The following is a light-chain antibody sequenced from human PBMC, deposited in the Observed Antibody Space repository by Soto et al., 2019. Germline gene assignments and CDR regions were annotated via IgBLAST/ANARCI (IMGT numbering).Light chain of an antibody. Sequence: GFNHHPVKLSLSPGARPTLSCRVSRSVSSIYLTWYQQKPGQAPRLLIYGASTRASGIPFRFSGSGSGTDFTLTISSLQPEDFATYYCQQYCSSPITFGQGTQLEIK. CDR1: RSVSSIY. CDR3: QQYCSSPIT. V-gene: IGKV3-20*01. CDR2: GAS. J-gene: IGKJ5*01.